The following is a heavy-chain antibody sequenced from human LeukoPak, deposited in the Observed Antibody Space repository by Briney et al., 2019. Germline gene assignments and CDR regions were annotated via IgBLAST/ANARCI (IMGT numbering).Heavy chain of an antibody. Sequence: GGSLRLSCAASGITFSAYWMHWVRQAPGKGLEWVASIDTDGRTTAYVDSVKGRFTISRDSSKNTLYLHMNSLRAEDTAVYYCARGSYYDSAGDDPFDIWGQGTMVTVSS. J-gene: IGHJ3*02. CDR3: ARGSYYDSAGDDPFDI. V-gene: IGHV3-74*01. CDR1: GITFSAYW. CDR2: IDTDGRTT. D-gene: IGHD3-22*01.